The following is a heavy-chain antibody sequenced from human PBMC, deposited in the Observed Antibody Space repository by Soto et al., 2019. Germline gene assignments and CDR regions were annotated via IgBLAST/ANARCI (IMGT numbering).Heavy chain of an antibody. CDR1: GFTFSSYA. CDR2: ISGSGGST. CDR3: AKLPRSRTAGNNWFDP. J-gene: IGHJ5*02. Sequence: EVQLLESGGGLVQPGGSLRLSCAASGFTFSSYAMSWVRQAPGKGLEWVSAISGSGGSTYYADSVKGRFTISRDNSKNTLYLQMNSLRAEDTAVYYCAKLPRSRTAGNNWFDPWGQGTLVTVSS. V-gene: IGHV3-23*01. D-gene: IGHD1-1*01.